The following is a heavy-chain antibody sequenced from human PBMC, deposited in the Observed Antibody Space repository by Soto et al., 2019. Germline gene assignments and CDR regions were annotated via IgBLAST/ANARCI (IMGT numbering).Heavy chain of an antibody. CDR2: INPSGST. J-gene: IGHJ6*02. CDR3: ARGVRATGYLANSDYYYGMDV. Sequence: SETLSLTCAVYGGSFSGYYLSWIRQPPGKRLEWIVEINPSGSTNYNPSLKSRVTISVDTSKNQFSLKLRSVTAADTAVYDCARGVRATGYLANSDYYYGMDVSGQGTTVTVSS. D-gene: IGHD6-13*01. CDR1: GGSFSGYY. V-gene: IGHV4-34*01.